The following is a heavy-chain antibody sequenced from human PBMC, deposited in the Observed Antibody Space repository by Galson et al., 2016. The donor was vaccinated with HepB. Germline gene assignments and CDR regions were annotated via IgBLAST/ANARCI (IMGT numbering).Heavy chain of an antibody. CDR2: MSHTGGT. CDR1: GASITSGHW. V-gene: IGHV4-4*02. J-gene: IGHJ4*02. CDR3: AASRGLWRLDS. D-gene: IGHD6-19*01. Sequence: SETLSLTCGVSGASITSGHWWSCVRQPPGKGLEWVGEMSHTGGTNYIPSLKGRVTIALDKSNNQLSVKITSMNAADTAVYYCAASRGLWRLDSWGQGVLVTVSS.